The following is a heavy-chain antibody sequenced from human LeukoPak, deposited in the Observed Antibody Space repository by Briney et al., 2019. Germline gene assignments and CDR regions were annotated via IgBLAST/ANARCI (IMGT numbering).Heavy chain of an antibody. CDR2: IHDSGRT. CDR1: GGSISSYY. D-gene: IGHD3-22*01. Sequence: SETLSLTCTVSGGSISSYYWTWIRQSPGKGLEWIANIHDSGRTNYNPSLESRVTISVDTSKHQFSLNLRSVTAADTAVYYCASGSRGYFHPYYWGQGNLVTVSS. V-gene: IGHV4-4*09. CDR3: ASGSRGYFHPYY. J-gene: IGHJ4*02.